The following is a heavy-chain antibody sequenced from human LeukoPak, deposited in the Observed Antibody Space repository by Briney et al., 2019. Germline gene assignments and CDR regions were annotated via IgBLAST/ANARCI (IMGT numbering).Heavy chain of an antibody. CDR1: GGSISNYY. J-gene: IGHJ5*02. V-gene: IGHV4-59*01. CDR2: IYYSGST. CDR3: AREYSNWFDP. D-gene: IGHD2-15*01. Sequence: SETLSLTCTVSGGSISNYYWNWIRQPPGKGLEWIGYIYYSGSTYYNPSLNSRVTISVDTSKNQFSLKLSSVTAADTAVYYCAREYSNWFDPWGQGILVTVSS.